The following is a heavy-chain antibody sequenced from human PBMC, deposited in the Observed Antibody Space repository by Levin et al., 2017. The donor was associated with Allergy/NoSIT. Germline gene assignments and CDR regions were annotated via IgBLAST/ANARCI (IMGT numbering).Heavy chain of an antibody. CDR1: GFTFSNNG. CDR3: AKDLMDYGTSGWYLDN. CDR2: ISYDGTRK. J-gene: IGHJ4*02. D-gene: IGHD6-19*01. Sequence: GESLKISCASSGFTFSNNGMHWVRQAPGKGLEWAAFISYDGTRKSYADSVKGRFTISRDNSKNTLYLQMNSLRVEDTAVFYCAKDLMDYGTSGWYLDNWGQVTLVTVSS. V-gene: IGHV3-30*18.